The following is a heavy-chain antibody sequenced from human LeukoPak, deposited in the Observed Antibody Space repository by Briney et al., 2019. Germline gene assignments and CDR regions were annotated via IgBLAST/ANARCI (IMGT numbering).Heavy chain of an antibody. CDR3: ARDVTETGDY. Sequence: GGSLRLSCAASGFTFSSYAMHWVRQAPGKGLEWVAVISYDGSNKYYADSVKGRFTISRDNSKNTLYLQMNSLRAEDTAVYYCARDVTETGDYWGQGTLVTVSS. CDR1: GFTFSSYA. J-gene: IGHJ4*02. CDR2: ISYDGSNK. V-gene: IGHV3-30*01.